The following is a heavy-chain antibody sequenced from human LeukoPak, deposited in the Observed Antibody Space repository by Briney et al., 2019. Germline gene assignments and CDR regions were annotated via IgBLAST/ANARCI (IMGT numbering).Heavy chain of an antibody. Sequence: ASVKVSCKASGYTFTSYGISWVRQAPGQGLEWMGWINPNSGGTNYAQKFQGRVTMTRDTSISTAYMELSGLISDDTAVYYCARAEDYSAPSGYYRIDYWGRGTLLTVSS. CDR3: ARAEDYSAPSGYYRIDY. D-gene: IGHD3-22*01. CDR1: GYTFTSYG. J-gene: IGHJ4*02. CDR2: INPNSGGT. V-gene: IGHV1-2*02.